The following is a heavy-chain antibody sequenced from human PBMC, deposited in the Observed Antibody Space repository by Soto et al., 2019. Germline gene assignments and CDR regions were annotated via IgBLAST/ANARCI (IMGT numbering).Heavy chain of an antibody. D-gene: IGHD1-26*01. J-gene: IGHJ3*01. CDR3: ARDVSGSFYVSGINDDAYDL. CDR2: ISISGTTI. CDR1: GFTFSNYE. Sequence: XESLRLSCAASGFTFSNYEMNWVRQAPGKGLEWVAYISISGTTIYYADSVKGRFTISRDDAKSSLYLQMNSLRVGDTALYYCARDVSGSFYVSGINDDAYDLWGQGTLVTVSS. V-gene: IGHV3-48*03.